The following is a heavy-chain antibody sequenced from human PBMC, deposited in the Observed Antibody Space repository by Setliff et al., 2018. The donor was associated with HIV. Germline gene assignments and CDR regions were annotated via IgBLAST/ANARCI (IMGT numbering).Heavy chain of an antibody. Sequence: GASVKVSCKASGYTFTSYDINWVRQATGQGLEWMGWMNPNSGNTGYAQKFQGRVTITGNTSISTAYMELSSLRSEDTAVYYCARGLRFLEWLSRDNWFDPWGQGTLVTVSS. CDR3: ARGLRFLEWLSRDNWFDP. V-gene: IGHV1-8*03. CDR2: MNPNSGNT. D-gene: IGHD3-3*01. CDR1: GYTFTSYD. J-gene: IGHJ5*02.